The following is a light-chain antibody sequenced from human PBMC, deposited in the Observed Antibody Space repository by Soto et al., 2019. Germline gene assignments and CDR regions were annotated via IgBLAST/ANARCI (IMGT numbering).Light chain of an antibody. CDR2: GAS. CDR1: QSVSSN. J-gene: IGKJ3*01. Sequence: EIVMTQSPATLSVSPGERATLSCRASQSVSSNLAWYQQKPGQAPRLLIYGASTRATGIPARFSGSGSGTEFTRTISSLQSEDFAVYYCQQYNNWPPRVTFGPGTKVDMK. CDR3: QQYNNWPPRVT. V-gene: IGKV3-15*01.